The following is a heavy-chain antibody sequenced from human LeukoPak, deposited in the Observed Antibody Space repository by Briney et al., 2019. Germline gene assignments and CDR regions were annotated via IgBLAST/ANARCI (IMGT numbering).Heavy chain of an antibody. D-gene: IGHD5-18*01. V-gene: IGHV3-30*18. CDR3: AKGGYSYDFDY. CDR1: GFTFSSYG. CDR2: ISYDGSNK. Sequence: GGSLRLSCAASGFTFSSYGMHWVRQAPGKGLEWVAVISYDGSNKYYADSVKGRFTISRDNSKNTLYLQMNSLRAEDTAVYYCAKGGYSYDFDYWGQGTLVTVSS. J-gene: IGHJ4*02.